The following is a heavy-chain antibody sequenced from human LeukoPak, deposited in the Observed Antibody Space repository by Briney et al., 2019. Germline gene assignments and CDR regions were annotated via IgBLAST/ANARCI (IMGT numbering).Heavy chain of an antibody. CDR2: IYYSGST. CDR1: GGSISSYY. D-gene: IGHD1-14*01. CDR3: ARSGQFKSSTKAATHLNYYYYGMDV. Sequence: SETLSLTCTVSGGSISSYYWSWIRQPPGKGLEWIGYIYYSGSTNYNPSLKSRVTVSVDTSKNQFSLKLSSVTAADTAVYYCARSGQFKSSTKAATHLNYYYYGMDVWGQGTTVTVSS. V-gene: IGHV4-59*08. J-gene: IGHJ6*02.